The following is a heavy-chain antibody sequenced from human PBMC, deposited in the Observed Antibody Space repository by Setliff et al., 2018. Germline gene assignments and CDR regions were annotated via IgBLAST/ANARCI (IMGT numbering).Heavy chain of an antibody. J-gene: IGHJ6*03. V-gene: IGHV4-59*08. CDR3: ARSHYYASGNSHYYYMDV. D-gene: IGHD3-10*01. CDR1: GGSISSDY. Sequence: SETLSLACNVSGGSISSDYWSWIRQPPGEALEWIGYFYHSASSNYNPSLKGRVTMSADTSKNQLYLSLTSVSVADTAMYYCARSHYYASGNSHYYYMDVWGKETAVTVSS. CDR2: FYHSASS.